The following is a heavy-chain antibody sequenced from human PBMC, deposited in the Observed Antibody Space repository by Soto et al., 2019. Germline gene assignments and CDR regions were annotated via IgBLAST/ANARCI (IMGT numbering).Heavy chain of an antibody. CDR3: ETVDGVVGIWFDP. D-gene: IGHD3-3*01. V-gene: IGHV1-2*02. CDR2: INPNSGST. J-gene: IGHJ5*02. Sequence: QVHLVQSGAEVKKPGASVTVSCKASGYTFTGYYIHWVRQAPGQGLEWMGWINPNSGSTNYAQKFQGRVTMTRDTSISTAFMELSRLRSDDTAVFYCETVDGVVGIWFDPWGQGTQVTVSS. CDR1: GYTFTGYY.